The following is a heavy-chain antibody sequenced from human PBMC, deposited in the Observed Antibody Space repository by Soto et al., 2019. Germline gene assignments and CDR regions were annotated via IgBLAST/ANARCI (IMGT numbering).Heavy chain of an antibody. Sequence: GGSLRLSCAASGFTFDDYTMHWVRQAPGKGLEWVSLISWDGGSTYYADSVKGRFTISRDNSKNTLYLQMNSLRAEDTAVYYCAKVWQGSTVVTPGDAFDIWGQGTMVTVSS. CDR1: GFTFDDYT. CDR3: AKVWQGSTVVTPGDAFDI. D-gene: IGHD2-21*02. J-gene: IGHJ3*02. V-gene: IGHV3-43*01. CDR2: ISWDGGST.